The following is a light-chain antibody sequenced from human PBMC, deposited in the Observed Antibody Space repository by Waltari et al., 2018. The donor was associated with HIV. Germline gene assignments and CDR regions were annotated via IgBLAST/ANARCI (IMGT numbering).Light chain of an antibody. CDR1: NSNIGSNT. J-gene: IGLJ2*01. Sequence: QSVLTQPPSASGTPGQRVTISCSGSNSNIGSNTVNWYQQLPGTAPKLLIYNNKQRPSGVPDRISGSKSGTSASPAISGLQSEDEADYYCAAWDDSLKGVVFGGGTKLTVL. CDR3: AAWDDSLKGVV. CDR2: NNK. V-gene: IGLV1-44*01.